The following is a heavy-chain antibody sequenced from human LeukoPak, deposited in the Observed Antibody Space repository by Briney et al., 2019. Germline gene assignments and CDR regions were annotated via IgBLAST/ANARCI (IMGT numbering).Heavy chain of an antibody. CDR2: ISSKGDYI. CDR1: GFPFNIYS. CDR3: AKRASGSGTSLYYFDY. Sequence: GGSLRLSCTTSGFPFNIYSMAWVRQAPGKGLEWVSSISSKGDYIFYADSVKGRFTISRDSSANSMYLQMNSLRAEDAAVYYCAKRASGSGTSLYYFDYWGQGTLVTVSS. J-gene: IGHJ4*02. D-gene: IGHD3-10*01. V-gene: IGHV3-23*01.